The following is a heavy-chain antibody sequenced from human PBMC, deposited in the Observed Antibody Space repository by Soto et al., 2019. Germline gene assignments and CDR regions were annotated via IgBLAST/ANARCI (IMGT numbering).Heavy chain of an antibody. CDR2: IYWDDDK. CDR3: APSPACGDDYGDYFDAIDI. CDR1: GFSLSTSGVG. D-gene: IGHD4-17*01. V-gene: IGHV2-5*02. Sequence: QITLKESGPTLVKPTQTLTLTCTFSGFSLSTSGVGVGWIRQPPGKALEWLALIYWDDDKRYRPSLKRRPTITKDNAKNQVALTIANMDPVDTATYYCAPSPACGDDYGDYFDAIDISGQGTMVTVSS. J-gene: IGHJ3*02.